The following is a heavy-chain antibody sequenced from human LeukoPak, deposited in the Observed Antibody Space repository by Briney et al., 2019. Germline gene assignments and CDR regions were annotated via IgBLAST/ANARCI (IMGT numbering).Heavy chain of an antibody. D-gene: IGHD2-2*01. Sequence: GGSLRLSCAASGFTFSSYTMNWVRQAPGKGLEWVSYISRSGGTNYCADSVKGRFTISRDNAKNSLYLQMNSLRDEDTAVYYCVRDYQYYFDYWGQGTLVPVSS. CDR1: GFTFSSYT. J-gene: IGHJ4*02. V-gene: IGHV3-48*02. CDR2: ISRSGGTN. CDR3: VRDYQYYFDY.